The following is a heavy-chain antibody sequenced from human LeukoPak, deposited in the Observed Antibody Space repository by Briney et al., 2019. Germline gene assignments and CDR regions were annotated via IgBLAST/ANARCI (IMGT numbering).Heavy chain of an antibody. D-gene: IGHD6-13*01. Sequence: GGSLRLSCAASGFTFDDYAMHWVRQAPGKGLEWVSGISWNSGSIGYADSVKGRFTISRDNAKNSLYLQMNSLRAKDTALYYCAKGYSSSWRPDYFDYWGQGTLVTVSS. CDR1: GFTFDDYA. CDR3: AKGYSSSWRPDYFDY. V-gene: IGHV3-9*01. J-gene: IGHJ4*02. CDR2: ISWNSGSI.